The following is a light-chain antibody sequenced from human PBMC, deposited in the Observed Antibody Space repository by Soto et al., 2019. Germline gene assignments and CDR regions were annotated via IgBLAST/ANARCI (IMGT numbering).Light chain of an antibody. V-gene: IGKV3-15*01. J-gene: IGKJ1*01. CDR2: GVS. Sequence: EVVMTQSPATLSVSPGESATLSCRASQSISSNKLAWYQQKPGQAPRLLLFGVSNRATGIPARFSGSGSGTDFSLTISSLQSEDFAVYYCQQYDYWPRTFGQETKVDIK. CDR3: QQYDYWPRT. CDR1: QSISSN.